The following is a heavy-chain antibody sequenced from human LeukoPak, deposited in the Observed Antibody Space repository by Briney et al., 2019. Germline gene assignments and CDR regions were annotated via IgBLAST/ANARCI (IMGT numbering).Heavy chain of an antibody. CDR2: IYTSGST. V-gene: IGHV4-61*02. CDR3: ASVLGGGYFDY. J-gene: IGHJ4*02. D-gene: IGHD3-16*01. CDR1: GGSISSGSYY. Sequence: PSETLSLTCTVSGGSISSGSYYWSWIRQPAGKGLEWIGRIYTSGSTNYNPSLRSRVTMSVDTSKNQFSLKLSSVTAADTAVYYCASVLGGGYFDYWGQGTLVTVSS.